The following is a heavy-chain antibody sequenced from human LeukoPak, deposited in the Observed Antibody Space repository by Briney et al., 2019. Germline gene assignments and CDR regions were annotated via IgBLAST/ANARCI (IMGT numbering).Heavy chain of an antibody. J-gene: IGHJ5*02. CDR2: INHSGST. CDR1: GGSFSGSY. CDR3: ARISVTGWFDP. Sequence: SETLSLTCAVYGGSFSGSYWSWIRQPPGKVLEWIGEINHSGSTNSNPSLKSRVTISVESSKNQFSLKLSSVTAADTAVYYCARISVTGWFDPWGQGTLVTVSS. D-gene: IGHD1-14*01. V-gene: IGHV4-34*01.